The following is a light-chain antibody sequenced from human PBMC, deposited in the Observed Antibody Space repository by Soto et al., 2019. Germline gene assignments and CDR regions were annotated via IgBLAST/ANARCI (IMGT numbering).Light chain of an antibody. V-gene: IGLV1-47*01. CDR1: NSNIGSKY. Sequence: QSVLTQPPSASGTPGQRVSISCSGSNSNIGSKYVYWYQQLPGTAPKLLMYRNNQRPSGVPERFSGSKSGTSASLAISGLRSEDEADYYCAAWDHNLGGQAFCGGTKVTGL. CDR2: RNN. CDR3: AAWDHNLGGQA. J-gene: IGLJ2*01.